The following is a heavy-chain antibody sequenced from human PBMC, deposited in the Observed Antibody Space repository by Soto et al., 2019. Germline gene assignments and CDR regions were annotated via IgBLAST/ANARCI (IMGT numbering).Heavy chain of an antibody. Sequence: QVQLVESGGGVVQPGRSLRLSCAASGFTFSSYAMHWVRQAPGKGLEWVAVISYDGSNKYYADSVKGRFTISRDNSKNTLYLQMKRLRAEDTAVYYCARDLLTMIAEQIRDYWGQGTLVTVSS. CDR3: ARDLLTMIAEQIRDY. D-gene: IGHD3-22*01. V-gene: IGHV3-30-3*01. CDR2: ISYDGSNK. J-gene: IGHJ4*02. CDR1: GFTFSSYA.